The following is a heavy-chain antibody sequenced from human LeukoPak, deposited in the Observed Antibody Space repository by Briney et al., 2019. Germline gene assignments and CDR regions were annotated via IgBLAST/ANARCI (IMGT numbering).Heavy chain of an antibody. CDR2: INHSGST. Sequence: KPSETLSLTCAVYGGSFSGYYWSWIRQPPGKGLERIGEINHSGSTNYNPSLKSRVTISVDTSKNQFSLKLSSVTAADTAAYYCARGGAAAGRLGWFDPWGQGTLVTVSS. CDR1: GGSFSGYY. D-gene: IGHD6-13*01. CDR3: ARGGAAAGRLGWFDP. V-gene: IGHV4-34*01. J-gene: IGHJ5*02.